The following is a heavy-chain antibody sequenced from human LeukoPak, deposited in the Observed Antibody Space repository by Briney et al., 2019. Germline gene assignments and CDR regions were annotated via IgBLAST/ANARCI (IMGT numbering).Heavy chain of an antibody. J-gene: IGHJ4*02. CDR1: GYSFTSYW. Sequence: GESLKISCQGSGYSFTSYWISWVRQMPGKGLEWMGRIDPSDSYTNYSPSFQGHVTISADKSISTAYLQWSSLKASDTAMYYCARRIVGATLPDYWGQGTLVTVSS. CDR2: IDPSDSYT. CDR3: ARRIVGATLPDY. D-gene: IGHD1-26*01. V-gene: IGHV5-10-1*01.